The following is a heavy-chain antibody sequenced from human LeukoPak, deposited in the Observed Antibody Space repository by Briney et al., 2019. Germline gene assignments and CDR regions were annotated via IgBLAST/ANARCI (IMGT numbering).Heavy chain of an antibody. CDR3: TRVVSVNTAMENAFDI. Sequence: GGSLRLSCTASGFTFGDYAMSWVRQAPGKGLEWVGFIRSKAYGGTTEYAASVKGRFTISRDDSKSIAYLQMNSLKTEDTAVYYCTRVVSVNTAMENAFDIWGQGTMVTVFS. CDR1: GFTFGDYA. J-gene: IGHJ3*02. D-gene: IGHD5-18*01. CDR2: IRSKAYGGTT. V-gene: IGHV3-49*04.